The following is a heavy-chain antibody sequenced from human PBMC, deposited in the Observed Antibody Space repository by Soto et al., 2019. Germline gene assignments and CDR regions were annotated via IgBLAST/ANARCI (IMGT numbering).Heavy chain of an antibody. V-gene: IGHV4-31*02. CDR2: IYYSGST. J-gene: IGHJ2*01. D-gene: IGHD3-22*01. Sequence: SETLSLTCTVSGGSISSGGYYWSWIRQHPGKGLEWIGYIYYSGSTYYNPSLKSRVTISVDTSKNQFSLKLSSVTAADTAVYYCARTYYYASRLYWYFDLWGRGTLVTVSS. CDR1: GGSISSGGYY. CDR3: ARTYYYASRLYWYFDL.